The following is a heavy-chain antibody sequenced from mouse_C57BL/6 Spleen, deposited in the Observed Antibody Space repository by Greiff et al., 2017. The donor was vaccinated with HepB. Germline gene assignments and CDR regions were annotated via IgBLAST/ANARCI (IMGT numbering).Heavy chain of an antibody. V-gene: IGHV1-82*01. D-gene: IGHD3-2*02. J-gene: IGHJ2*01. CDR2: IYPGDGDT. Sequence: QVQLQQSGPELVKPGASVKISCKASGYAFSSSWMNWVKQRPGKGLEWIGRIYPGDGDTNYNGKFKGKATMTADKSSSTAYMQLSSLTSEDSAVYFCAGGRRLDYGGKGTTLTVCS. CDR1: GYAFSSSW. CDR3: AGGRRLDY.